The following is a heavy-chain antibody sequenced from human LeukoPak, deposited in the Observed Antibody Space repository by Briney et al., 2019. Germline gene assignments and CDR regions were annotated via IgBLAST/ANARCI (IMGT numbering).Heavy chain of an antibody. V-gene: IGHV1-69*13. CDR2: IIPIFGTA. D-gene: IGHD3-9*01. CDR1: GGTFSSYA. CDR3: ARDSISRYDILTGYLNWFDP. J-gene: IGHJ5*02. Sequence: ASVKVSCKASGGTFSSYAISWVRQAPGQGLEWMGGIIPIFGTANYAQKFQGRVTITADESTSTAYMELSSLRSEDTAVYYCARDSISRYDILTGYLNWFDPWGQGTLVTVSS.